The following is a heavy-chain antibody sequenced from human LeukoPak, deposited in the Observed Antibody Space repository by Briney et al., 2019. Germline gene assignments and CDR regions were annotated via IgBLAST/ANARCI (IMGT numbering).Heavy chain of an antibody. CDR1: GFTFSSYS. Sequence: GGSLRLSCAASGFTFSSYSMNWVRQAPGKGLEWVSSISSSSGYIYYADSVKGRFTISRDNAKNSLYLQMNSLRAEDTAVYYCARDTYYYDSSGYPDAFDIWGQGTMVTVSS. CDR2: ISSSSGYI. CDR3: ARDTYYYDSSGYPDAFDI. V-gene: IGHV3-21*01. J-gene: IGHJ3*02. D-gene: IGHD3-22*01.